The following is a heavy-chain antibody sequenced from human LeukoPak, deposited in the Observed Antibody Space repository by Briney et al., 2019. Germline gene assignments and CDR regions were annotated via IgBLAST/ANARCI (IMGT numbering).Heavy chain of an antibody. CDR3: ASTYSSSSSFDY. D-gene: IGHD6-6*01. CDR1: GGTFITYA. Sequence: SVKVSCKASGGTFITYAISWVRQAPGQGLEWMGRIIPILGITNYAQKFQGRVTITADESTSTAYMELSSLRSEDTAVYYCASTYSSSSSFDYWGQGTLVTVSS. J-gene: IGHJ4*02. CDR2: IIPILGIT. V-gene: IGHV1-69*04.